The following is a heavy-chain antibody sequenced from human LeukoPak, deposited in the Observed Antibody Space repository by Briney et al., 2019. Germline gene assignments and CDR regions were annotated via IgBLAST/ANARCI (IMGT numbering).Heavy chain of an antibody. D-gene: IGHD2-2*01. Sequence: PSETLSLTCTVSGGSISSHYWSWIRQPPGKGLEWIEYIYYSGSTNYNPSLKSRVTISVDTSKNQFSLKLSSVTAADTAVYYCASGRCSSTSCNYYYYMDVWGKGTTVTVSS. CDR2: IYYSGST. J-gene: IGHJ6*03. CDR1: GGSISSHY. V-gene: IGHV4-59*11. CDR3: ASGRCSSTSCNYYYYMDV.